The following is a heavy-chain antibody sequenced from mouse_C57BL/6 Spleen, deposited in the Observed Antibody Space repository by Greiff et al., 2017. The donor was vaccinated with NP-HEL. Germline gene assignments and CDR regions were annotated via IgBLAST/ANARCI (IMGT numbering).Heavy chain of an antibody. CDR2: IYPGDGDT. D-gene: IGHD3-3*01. CDR1: GYAFSSSW. J-gene: IGHJ4*01. CDR3: AREGPFMDY. V-gene: IGHV1-82*01. Sequence: QVQLKESGPELVKPGASVKISCKASGYAFSSSWMNWVKQRPGKGLEWIGRIYPGDGDTNYNGKFKGKATLTADKSSSTAYMQLSSLTSEDSAVYFCAREGPFMDYWGQGTSVTVSS.